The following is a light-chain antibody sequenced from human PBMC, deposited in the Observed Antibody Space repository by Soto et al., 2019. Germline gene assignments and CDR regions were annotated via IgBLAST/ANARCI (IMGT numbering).Light chain of an antibody. CDR2: GAS. CDR1: QSVSSSY. J-gene: IGKJ1*01. Sequence: EIVLTQSPGTLSVSPGERATLSCRASQSVSSSYLAWYQQKPGQAHRLLIYGASSRATGMPDRFSGSGSGTAFSLTISRLEPEDFAVYYCHHYGSALWTFGQGTKVEIK. CDR3: HHYGSALWT. V-gene: IGKV3-20*01.